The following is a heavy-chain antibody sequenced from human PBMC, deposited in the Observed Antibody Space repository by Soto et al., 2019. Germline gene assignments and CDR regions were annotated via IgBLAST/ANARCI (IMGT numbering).Heavy chain of an antibody. CDR1: GFTFSGFG. J-gene: IGHJ4*02. Sequence: TGGSLRLSCAASGFTFSGFGMHWVRQAPGKGLEWVAVISYGGSDKYYADSVKGRFTISRANSKNTLYLQMNSLRAEDTAVYYCAKDPVDTAMVLGQGIDYWGQGTLVTVSS. CDR3: AKDPVDTAMVLGQGIDY. D-gene: IGHD5-18*01. V-gene: IGHV3-30*18. CDR2: ISYGGSDK.